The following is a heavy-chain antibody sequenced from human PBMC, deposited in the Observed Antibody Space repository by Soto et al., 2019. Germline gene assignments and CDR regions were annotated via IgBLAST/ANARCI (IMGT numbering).Heavy chain of an antibody. CDR1: GFTFNTHW. Sequence: EVQLVESGGGVVQPGGSLRLSCTASGFTFNTHWMHWVRQAPGKGLVWVSRIYFNGITTNYADSVKGRFTVSRDNAKNTVYLHVKTLRDEDTAVYDCASGGAMGVDYWGQGTLVTVSS. CDR2: IYFNGITT. V-gene: IGHV3-74*01. J-gene: IGHJ4*02. CDR3: ASGGAMGVDY. D-gene: IGHD1-26*01.